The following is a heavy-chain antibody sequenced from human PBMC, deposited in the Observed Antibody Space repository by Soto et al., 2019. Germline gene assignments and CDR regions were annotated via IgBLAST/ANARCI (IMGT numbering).Heavy chain of an antibody. J-gene: IGHJ4*02. V-gene: IGHV4-59*01. CDR1: GGSISSYC. Sequence: QVQLQESGPGLVKPSETLSLTCTVSGGSISSYCWSWIRQPPGKGLEWIGYIYYSGSTNYNPSLKSRVTISVDTSKNQFSLKLSSVTAADTAVYYCATGIAYFDYWGQGTLVTVSS. D-gene: IGHD6-13*01. CDR2: IYYSGST. CDR3: ATGIAYFDY.